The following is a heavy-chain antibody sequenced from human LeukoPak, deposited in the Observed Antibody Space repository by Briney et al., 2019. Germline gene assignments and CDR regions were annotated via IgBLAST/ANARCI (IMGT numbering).Heavy chain of an antibody. V-gene: IGHV3-23*01. D-gene: IGHD3-22*01. CDR1: GFTFSIYA. CDR2: ISSRSDYT. CDR3: AKDRPNYYESNGHYYRRDGDY. Sequence: GGSLRLSCAASGFTFSIYAMSWVRQAPGKGLEWVSSISSRSDYTYYEDSVKGRFTISRDNSQNTRYLQMNSLRAEDTAIYYCAKDRPNYYESNGHYYRRDGDYWGQGTLVTVSS. J-gene: IGHJ4*02.